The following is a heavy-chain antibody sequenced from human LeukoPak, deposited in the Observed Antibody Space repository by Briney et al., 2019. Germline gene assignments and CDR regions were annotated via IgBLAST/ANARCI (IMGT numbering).Heavy chain of an antibody. CDR3: ARVSGIVGATQRGAFDI. CDR2: INPSGGST. J-gene: IGHJ3*02. Sequence: GASVKVSCKASGYNLIDHALHWVRQAPGQGLEWMGIINPSGGSTSYAQKFQGRVTMTRDMSTSTVYMELSSLRSEDTGVYYCARVSGIVGATQRGAFDIWGQGTMVTVSS. CDR1: GYNLIDHA. D-gene: IGHD1-26*01. V-gene: IGHV1-46*01.